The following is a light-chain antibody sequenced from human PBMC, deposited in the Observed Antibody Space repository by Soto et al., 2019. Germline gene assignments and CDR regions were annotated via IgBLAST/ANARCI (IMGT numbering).Light chain of an antibody. V-gene: IGKV3-11*01. J-gene: IGKJ3*01. CDR2: DAS. CDR3: QQRSDWPPGFT. Sequence: EIVLTQSPATLSMSPGERATLSCRASQSVRNYLAWYQQKPGQAPRLLIYDASNRATGIPARFSGSGSGTDFTLPISSLEPEDFAVYYCQQRSDWPPGFTFGPGTKVDIK. CDR1: QSVRNY.